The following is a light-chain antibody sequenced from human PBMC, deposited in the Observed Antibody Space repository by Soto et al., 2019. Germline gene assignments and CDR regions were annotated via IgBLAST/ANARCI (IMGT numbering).Light chain of an antibody. CDR1: SGHSSYA. Sequence: QLVLTQSPSASASLGASVKLTCTLSSGHSSYAIAWHQQQPEKGPRYLMKFNSDGSHSKGDGIPDRFSGSSSGAERYLTISSLQSEDEADYYCQTWGTGIRVFGGGTKVTVL. CDR2: FNSDGSH. CDR3: QTWGTGIRV. J-gene: IGLJ3*02. V-gene: IGLV4-69*01.